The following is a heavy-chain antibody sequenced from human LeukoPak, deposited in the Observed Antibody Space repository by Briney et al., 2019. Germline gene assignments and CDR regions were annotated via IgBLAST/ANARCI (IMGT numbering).Heavy chain of an antibody. CDR3: ALGVTTFAFDI. D-gene: IGHD1-14*01. V-gene: IGHV3-13*01. J-gene: IGHJ3*02. CDR2: IGTAGDT. CDR1: GFTFSRYD. Sequence: GGSLRLSCAASGFTFSRYDLHWVRQATGKGLEWVSGIGTAGDTYYPGSVKGRFTISRDNSKNTLYLQMNSLRAEDTAVYYCALGVTTFAFDIWGQGTMVTVSS.